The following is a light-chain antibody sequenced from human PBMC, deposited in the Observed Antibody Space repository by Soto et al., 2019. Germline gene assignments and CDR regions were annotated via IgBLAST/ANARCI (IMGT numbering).Light chain of an antibody. CDR2: GAS. Sequence: DIQMTQSPSTLSASVGDRVTITCRASQSISSWLAWYQQRPRKAPKLLIYGASSLESGVPSRFIGSGSGTEFTLTIISLQPDDFATYYCQQYVTSSPTFGQGTKLEIK. J-gene: IGKJ2*01. CDR1: QSISSW. CDR3: QQYVTSSPT. V-gene: IGKV1-5*01.